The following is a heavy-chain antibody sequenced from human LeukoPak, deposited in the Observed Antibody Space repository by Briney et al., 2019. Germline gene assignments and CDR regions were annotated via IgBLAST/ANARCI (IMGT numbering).Heavy chain of an antibody. CDR1: GYTFTSYG. CDR2: ISAYNGNT. D-gene: IGHD6-19*01. J-gene: IGHJ3*02. V-gene: IGHV1-18*01. CDR3: ARGLDSSGWYGRRAFDI. Sequence: GASVKVSCKASGYTFTSYGISWVRQAPGQGLEWMGWISAYNGNTDYAQKLQGRVTMTTDTSTSTAYMELRSLRSDDTAVYYCARGLDSSGWYGRRAFDIWGQGTMVTVSS.